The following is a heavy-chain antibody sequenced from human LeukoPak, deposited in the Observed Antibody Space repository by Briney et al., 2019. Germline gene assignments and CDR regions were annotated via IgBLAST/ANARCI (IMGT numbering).Heavy chain of an antibody. CDR3: AREGFDYYDSSGYYYGEHWFDP. CDR2: ISSSSSTI. J-gene: IGHJ5*02. Sequence: GGSLRLSCAASGFTFSSYSMNWVRQAPGKGLEWVSYISSSSSTIYYADSVKGRFTISRDNAKNSLYLQMNSLRAEDTAVYYCAREGFDYYDSSGYYYGEHWFDPWGQGTLVTVSS. V-gene: IGHV3-48*04. CDR1: GFTFSSYS. D-gene: IGHD3-22*01.